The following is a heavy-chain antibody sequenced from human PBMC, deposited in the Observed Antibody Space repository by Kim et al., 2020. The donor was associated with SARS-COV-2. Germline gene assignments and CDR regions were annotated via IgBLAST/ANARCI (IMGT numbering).Heavy chain of an antibody. J-gene: IGHJ4*02. Sequence: GSTNNNPSLKSRVTRSVDTSRDQFSLHLTSVTAADTAVYYCARLAHGRFDSWGQGALVTVSS. CDR2: GST. CDR3: ARLAHGRFDS. V-gene: IGHV4-59*08. D-gene: IGHD5-12*01.